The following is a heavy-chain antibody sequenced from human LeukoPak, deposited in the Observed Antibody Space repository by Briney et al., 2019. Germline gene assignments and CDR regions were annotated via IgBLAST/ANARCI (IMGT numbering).Heavy chain of an antibody. CDR1: GFTLSSYS. D-gene: IGHD3-3*01. V-gene: IGHV3-21*01. CDR2: ISSSSSYI. Sequence: PGGSLRLSCAASGFTLSSYSMNWVRQAPGKGLEWASCISSSSSYIYYADSVKGRFTISRDNAKNSLYLQMNSLRAEDTAVYYCARGGITIFGGPDYWGQGTLVTVSS. CDR3: ARGGITIFGGPDY. J-gene: IGHJ4*02.